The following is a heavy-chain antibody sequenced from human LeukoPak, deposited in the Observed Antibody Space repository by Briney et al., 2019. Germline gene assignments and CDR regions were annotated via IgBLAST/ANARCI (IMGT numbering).Heavy chain of an antibody. CDR3: AREWYCSSTSCHYYFEY. J-gene: IGHJ4*02. D-gene: IGHD2-2*01. CDR2: MHHSGKA. V-gene: IGHV4-38-2*02. CDR1: GYSISSGYY. Sequence: PSETLSLTRAVSGYSISSGYYWGWIRQPPGKGLEWIGSMHHSGKAYYNPSLRSRVTISLDTSKNQLSVNLISVTAADTAVYYCAREWYCSSTSCHYYFEYWGQGTLVTVSS.